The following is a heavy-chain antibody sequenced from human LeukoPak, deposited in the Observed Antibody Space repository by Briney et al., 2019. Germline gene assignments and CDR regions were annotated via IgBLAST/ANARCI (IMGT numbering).Heavy chain of an antibody. CDR3: ARRKSGSYIDY. J-gene: IGHJ4*02. CDR1: GDSISSTNYY. CDR2: IYYSGST. V-gene: IGHV4-39*07. D-gene: IGHD1-26*01. Sequence: SETLSLTCTVSGDSISSTNYYWGWIRQPPGKGLEWIGSIYYSGSTFNNPSLKSRVTISVDTSKNQFSLKLSSVTAADTAVYYCARRKSGSYIDYWGQGTLVTVSS.